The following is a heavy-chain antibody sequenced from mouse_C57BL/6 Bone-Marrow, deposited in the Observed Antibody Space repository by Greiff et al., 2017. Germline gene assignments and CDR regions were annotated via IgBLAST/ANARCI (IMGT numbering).Heavy chain of an antibody. CDR3: ARRYDYESWFAY. V-gene: IGHV1-55*01. J-gene: IGHJ3*01. Sequence: QVQLKQPGAELVKPGASVKMSCKASGYTFTSYWITWVKQRPGQGLEWIGDIYPGSGSTNYNEKFKSKATLTVDTSSSTAYMQLSSLTSEDSAVYDCARRYDYESWFAYWGQGTLVTVSA. CDR2: IYPGSGST. D-gene: IGHD2-4*01. CDR1: GYTFTSYW.